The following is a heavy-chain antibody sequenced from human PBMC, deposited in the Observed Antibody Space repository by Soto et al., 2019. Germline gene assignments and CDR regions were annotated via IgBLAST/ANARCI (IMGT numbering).Heavy chain of an antibody. CDR2: ISWNSGSI. J-gene: IGHJ3*02. CDR1: GFTFDDYA. Sequence: PGGSLRLSCAASGFTFDDYAMHWVRQAPGKGLEWVSGISWNSGSIGYADSVKGRFTISRDNAKNSLHLQMNSLRAEDTALYYCAKDKDIVVVPAAIQGDAFDIWGQGTMVTVSS. V-gene: IGHV3-9*01. CDR3: AKDKDIVVVPAAIQGDAFDI. D-gene: IGHD2-2*02.